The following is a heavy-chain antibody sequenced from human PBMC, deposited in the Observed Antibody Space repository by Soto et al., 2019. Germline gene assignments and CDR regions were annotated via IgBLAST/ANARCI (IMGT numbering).Heavy chain of an antibody. D-gene: IGHD3-22*01. CDR3: ARDTMYYYDSSGYLDAFDI. CDR2: ISSSSSYT. V-gene: IGHV3-11*06. CDR1: GFTFSDYY. J-gene: IGHJ3*02. Sequence: PGGSLRLSCAASGFTFSDYYMSWIRQAPGKGLEWVSYISSSSSYTSYADSVKGRFTISRDNAKNSLYLQMNSLRAEDTAVYYCARDTMYYYDSSGYLDAFDIWGQGTMVTVSS.